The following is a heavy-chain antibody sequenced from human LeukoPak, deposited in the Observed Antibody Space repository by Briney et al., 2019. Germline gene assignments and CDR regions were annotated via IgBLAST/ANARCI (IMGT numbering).Heavy chain of an antibody. D-gene: IGHD3-9*01. CDR2: IRYDGSNK. J-gene: IGHJ4*02. V-gene: IGHV3-30*02. CDR3: ARPDILTGSYFDY. Sequence: GGSLRLSCAASGFTFNIYSMHWVRQAPGKGLEWVAFIRYDGSNKYYADSVKGRFTISRDNSKNTLYLQMNSLRAEGTAVYYCARPDILTGSYFDYWGQGTLVTVSS. CDR1: GFTFNIYS.